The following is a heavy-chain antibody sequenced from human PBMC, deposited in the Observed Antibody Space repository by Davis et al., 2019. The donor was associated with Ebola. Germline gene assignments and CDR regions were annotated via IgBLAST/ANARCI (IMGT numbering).Heavy chain of an antibody. V-gene: IGHV3-30*02. CDR2: IWYDGSNK. J-gene: IGHJ6*02. Sequence: GESLKISCAASGFTFSSYGMHWVRQAPGKGLEWVAVIWYDGSNKYYADSVKGRFTISRDNSKNTLYLQMNSLRAEDTAVYYCAKDHVEDYYGSGTLYYYYYGMDVWGQGTTVTVSS. CDR1: GFTFSSYG. CDR3: AKDHVEDYYGSGTLYYYYYGMDV. D-gene: IGHD3-10*01.